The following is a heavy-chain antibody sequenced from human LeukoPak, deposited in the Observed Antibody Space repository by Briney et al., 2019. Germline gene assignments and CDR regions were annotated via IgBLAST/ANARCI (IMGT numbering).Heavy chain of an antibody. Sequence: SETLSLTCTVSGGSISGSSYYWSWIRQPPGKGLEWIGYIYYSGSTYYNPSLKSRVTISVDTSKNQFSLKLSSVTAADTAVYYCAREGKLDSSGYTYWGQGTLVTVSS. D-gene: IGHD3-22*01. CDR1: GGSISGSSYY. CDR2: IYYSGST. J-gene: IGHJ4*02. CDR3: AREGKLDSSGYTY. V-gene: IGHV4-30-4*01.